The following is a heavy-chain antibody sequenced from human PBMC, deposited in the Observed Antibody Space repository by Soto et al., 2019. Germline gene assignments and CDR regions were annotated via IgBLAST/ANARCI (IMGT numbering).Heavy chain of an antibody. V-gene: IGHV3-74*01. CDR3: ARRDDFLSGYPGFNYYYYMDV. CDR2: INSDGSST. J-gene: IGHJ6*03. Sequence: EVQLVESGGGVVQPGGSLRLSCAASGFTFSSYWMHWVRQAPGKGLVWVSRINSDGSSTSYADSVKGRFTISRDNAKNTLYLQMNSLRAEDTAVYYCARRDDFLSGYPGFNYYYYMDVWGKGTTVTVSS. D-gene: IGHD3-3*01. CDR1: GFTFSSYW.